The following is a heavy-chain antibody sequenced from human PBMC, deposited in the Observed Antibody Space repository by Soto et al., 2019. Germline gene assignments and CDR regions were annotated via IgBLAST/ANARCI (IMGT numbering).Heavy chain of an antibody. J-gene: IGHJ6*02. V-gene: IGHV1-69*13. D-gene: IGHD6-19*01. CDR1: RVAFSKFI. CDR3: AKVRYSSPMGYYYGMDV. Sequence: SVKVSCKASRVAFSKFIVTWVRQAPGLGLEWVGGIIPIFGTANYAQKFQGRVTITADESTSTSYMEVNNLRSEDTAVYYCAKVRYSSPMGYYYGMDVWGQGATVTVSS. CDR2: IIPIFGTA.